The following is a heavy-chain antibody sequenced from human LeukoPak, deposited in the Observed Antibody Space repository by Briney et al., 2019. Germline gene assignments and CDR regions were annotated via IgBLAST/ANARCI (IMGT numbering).Heavy chain of an antibody. V-gene: IGHV1-18*01. CDR3: AKDRWRDGSSSFDN. J-gene: IGHJ4*02. CDR2: ISTYNGNT. D-gene: IGHD6-6*01. CDR1: VYTFSSYS. Sequence: GASVKVSCKASVYTFSSYSINWVRQAPGQGLEWMGWISTYNGNTIYAQKLQGRVTMTTDTSTSTAYMELRSLRSDDTAVYYCAKDRWRDGSSSFDNWGQGTLVTVSS.